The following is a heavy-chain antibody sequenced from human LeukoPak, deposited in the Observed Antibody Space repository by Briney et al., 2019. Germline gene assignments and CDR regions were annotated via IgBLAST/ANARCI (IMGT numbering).Heavy chain of an antibody. Sequence: SETLSLTCTVSGDSISSGLYAWGWIRQPPGEGLEWIGNIYHNGDTYYNPSLRSRVTISVDTSENQLSLNLRSVTAADTAVYYCARLWSHSKTEDYWGQGTVVTVSS. CDR3: ARLWSHSKTEDY. J-gene: IGHJ4*02. V-gene: IGHV4-39*01. D-gene: IGHD3-16*01. CDR2: IYHNGDT. CDR1: GDSISSGLYA.